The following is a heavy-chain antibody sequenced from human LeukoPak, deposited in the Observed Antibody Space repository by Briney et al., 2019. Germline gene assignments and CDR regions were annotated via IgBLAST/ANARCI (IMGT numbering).Heavy chain of an antibody. Sequence: PGRSLRLSCAASGFTFDDYVMHWVRQVPGKGLEWVSGISWNSGSIHYADSVKGRFTISRDNAKNSLYLQMISLRTEDTALYYCAKDQSSGWYGGENGLDIWGQGTMVTVSS. CDR1: GFTFDDYV. CDR3: AKDQSSGWYGGENGLDI. J-gene: IGHJ3*02. CDR2: ISWNSGSI. V-gene: IGHV3-9*01. D-gene: IGHD6-19*01.